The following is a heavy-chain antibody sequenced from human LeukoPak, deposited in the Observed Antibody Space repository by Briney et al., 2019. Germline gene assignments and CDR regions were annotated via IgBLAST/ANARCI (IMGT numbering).Heavy chain of an antibody. CDR3: ARDSARLGDYGYYFDY. J-gene: IGHJ4*02. CDR2: VDYSGST. Sequence: PSETLSLTCTVSGGSISSYYWSWIRQTPGKGLEWIGYVDYSGSTNYNPSLKSRVTISVDTSKKQFSLKLSSVTAADTAVYYCARDSARLGDYGYYFDYWGQGTLVTVSS. D-gene: IGHD4-17*01. V-gene: IGHV4-59*01. CDR1: GGSISSYY.